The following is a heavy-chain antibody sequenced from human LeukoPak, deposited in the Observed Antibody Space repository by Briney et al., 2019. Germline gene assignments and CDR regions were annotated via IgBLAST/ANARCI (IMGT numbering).Heavy chain of an antibody. V-gene: IGHV5-51*01. Sequence: GESLKISSKASGYSFTSYWSGCVRQLPGKGLGWWGLIYPGDCSTKYSPSVQGQFTISADKSNSTAYLQWSSLKASDTAMYYCARTSGAWKDYCYYWGQGTLVTVSS. J-gene: IGHJ4*02. CDR1: GYSFTSYW. D-gene: IGHD1-1*01. CDR2: IYPGDCST. CDR3: ARTSGAWKDYCYY.